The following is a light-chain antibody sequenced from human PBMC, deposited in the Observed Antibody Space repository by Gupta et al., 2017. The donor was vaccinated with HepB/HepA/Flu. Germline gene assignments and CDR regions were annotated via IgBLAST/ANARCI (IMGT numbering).Light chain of an antibody. J-gene: IGLJ2*01. V-gene: IGLV3-1*01. CDR2: QDS. Sequence: SYELTQPPSVSVSPGQTASITCSGDKLGDKYACWYQQKPGQSPVLVIYQDSKRPSGIPERFSGSNSGNTATLTISGTQAMDEADYYCQAWDSRDHVVFGGGTKLTVL. CDR3: QAWDSRDHVV. CDR1: KLGDKY.